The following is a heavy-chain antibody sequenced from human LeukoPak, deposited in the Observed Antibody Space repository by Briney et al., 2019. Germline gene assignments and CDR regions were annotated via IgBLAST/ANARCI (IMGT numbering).Heavy chain of an antibody. CDR3: ARAKQLAGAGANWFDP. Sequence: SVKLSCKASGGTFSSYAISWVRQAPGQGLEWMRGIIPIFGTANYAQRFQGRVTITADESTSTAYMELSSLRSEDTAVYYCARAKQLAGAGANWFDPWGQGTLVTVSS. CDR1: GGTFSSYA. CDR2: IIPIFGTA. V-gene: IGHV1-69*13. J-gene: IGHJ5*02. D-gene: IGHD6-6*01.